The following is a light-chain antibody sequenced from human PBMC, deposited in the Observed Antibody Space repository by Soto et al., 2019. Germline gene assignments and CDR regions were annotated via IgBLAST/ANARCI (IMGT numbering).Light chain of an antibody. V-gene: IGKV3-15*01. CDR3: HQYDDGLYT. CDR1: QGIGDT. CDR2: GAS. Sequence: EIVMTQSPATLSVSPGEGATLSCRASQGIGDTLAWYHQKPGQPPRLLIYGASTRATGIPVRFSGSGSGTEFTLTISSLQSEDFAVYYCHQYDDGLYTFGQGTKVDIK. J-gene: IGKJ2*01.